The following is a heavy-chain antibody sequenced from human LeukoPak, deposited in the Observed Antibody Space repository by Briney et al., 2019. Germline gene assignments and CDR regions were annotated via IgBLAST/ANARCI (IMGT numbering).Heavy chain of an antibody. V-gene: IGHV3-66*01. CDR1: GFTFSNAW. CDR3: ARDLLGWELHYFDY. Sequence: GGSLRLSCAASGFTFSNAWMSWVRQAPGKGLEWVSVIYSGGSTYYADSVKGRFTISRDNSKNTLYLQMNSLRAEDTAVYYCARDLLGWELHYFDYWGQGTLVTVSS. CDR2: IYSGGST. D-gene: IGHD1-26*01. J-gene: IGHJ4*02.